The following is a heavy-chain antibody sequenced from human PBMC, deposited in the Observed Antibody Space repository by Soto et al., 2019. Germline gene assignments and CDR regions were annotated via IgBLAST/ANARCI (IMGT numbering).Heavy chain of an antibody. J-gene: IGHJ4*02. CDR2: INRDGSST. V-gene: IGHV3-74*01. CDR3: ALDPRIASPAY. CDR1: GFTFSSYW. D-gene: IGHD6-6*01. Sequence: GGSMRLSCEASGFTFSSYWMHWVRQAPGKGLGWVSRINRDGSSTSYADSVTGRFTISRDNTKNTLYLQMHSLRTADTTVYYCALDPRIASPAYWGQGTLVTVSS.